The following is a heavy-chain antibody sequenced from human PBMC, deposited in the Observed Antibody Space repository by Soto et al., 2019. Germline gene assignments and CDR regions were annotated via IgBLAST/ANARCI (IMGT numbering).Heavy chain of an antibody. V-gene: IGHV4-34*01. Sequence: SETLSLTCAVYGGSFSGYYWTWIRQPPGTGLEWIGEINHSGSTNYNPSLKSRVTISVDASKNQFSPKLTSVTAADTAVYYCARDKITGLFDYWGQGTLVTVSS. D-gene: IGHD2-8*02. CDR1: GGSFSGYY. CDR3: ARDKITGLFDY. J-gene: IGHJ4*02. CDR2: INHSGST.